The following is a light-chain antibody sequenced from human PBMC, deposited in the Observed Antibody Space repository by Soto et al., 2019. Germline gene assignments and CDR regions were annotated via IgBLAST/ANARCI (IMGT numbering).Light chain of an antibody. CDR2: WAS. V-gene: IGKV4-1*01. CDR3: HQYYSTLRYT. CDR1: QSVLYSSNNKNY. Sequence: DIVMTQSPDSLAVSLGERATINCKSSQSVLYSSNNKNYLAWYQQKPGQPPKLLIYWASTRESGVPDRFSGSGSGTDFTLTISSLQAEDVAVYYCHQYYSTLRYTFGQGTKLEIK. J-gene: IGKJ2*01.